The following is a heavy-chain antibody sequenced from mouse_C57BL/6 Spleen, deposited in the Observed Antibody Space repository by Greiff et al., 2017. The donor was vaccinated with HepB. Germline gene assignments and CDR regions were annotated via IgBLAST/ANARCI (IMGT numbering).Heavy chain of an antibody. D-gene: IGHD2-3*01. CDR1: GYAFSSSW. CDR3: ARWYDCYAFFDY. V-gene: IGHV1-82*01. CDR2: IYPGDGDT. Sequence: QVQLQQSGPELVKPGASVKISCKASGYAFSSSWMNWVKQRPGKGLEWIGRIYPGDGDTNYNGKFKGKATLTADKSSSTAYMQLSSLTSEDSAVYFCARWYDCYAFFDYWGQGTTLTVSS. J-gene: IGHJ2*01.